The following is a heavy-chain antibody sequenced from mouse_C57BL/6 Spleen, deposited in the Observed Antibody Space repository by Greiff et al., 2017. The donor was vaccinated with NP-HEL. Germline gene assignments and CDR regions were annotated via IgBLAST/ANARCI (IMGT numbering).Heavy chain of an antibody. J-gene: IGHJ3*01. CDR1: GFNIKDYY. D-gene: IGHD1-1*01. Sequence: VQLQQSGAELVKPGASVKLSCTASGFNIKDYYMHWVKQRTEQGLEWIGRIDPEDGENKYAPKFQGKATITADTSSNTAYLQLSSLTSEDTAVYYCASYYYGSSPFAYWGQGTLVTVSA. CDR3: ASYYYGSSPFAY. CDR2: IDPEDGEN. V-gene: IGHV14-2*01.